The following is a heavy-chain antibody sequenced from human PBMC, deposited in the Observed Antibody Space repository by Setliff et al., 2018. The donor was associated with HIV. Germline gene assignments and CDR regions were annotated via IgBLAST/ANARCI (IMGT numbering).Heavy chain of an antibody. CDR1: GFTVRNYG. Sequence: PGGSLRLSCAASGFTVRNYGIHWVRLSPGKGLQWVSFAGYPANNYRYADSVKGRFTISRDNSRNALYLQMDSLRAEDTAVFYCAKHQVKTGTVWYYFDSWGQGALVTVSS. D-gene: IGHD6-19*01. CDR3: AKHQVKTGTVWYYFDS. J-gene: IGHJ4*02. CDR2: AGYPANNY. V-gene: IGHV3-30*02.